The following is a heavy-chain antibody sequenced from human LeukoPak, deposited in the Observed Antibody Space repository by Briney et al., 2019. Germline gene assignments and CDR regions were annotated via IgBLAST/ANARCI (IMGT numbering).Heavy chain of an antibody. CDR3: ARSRLITTNYQLSPRVDY. CDR2: ISVYNANT. V-gene: IGHV1-18*01. J-gene: IGHJ4*02. Sequence: GASVKVSCKASGYASSSYGVSWVRQAPGQSLEWMGWISVYNANTNYAQKLRGRVTMTTDTSTRTAYMELRSLRSADTAVYYCARSRLITTNYQLSPRVDYWGQGTLVTVSS. D-gene: IGHD2-2*01. CDR1: GYASSSYG.